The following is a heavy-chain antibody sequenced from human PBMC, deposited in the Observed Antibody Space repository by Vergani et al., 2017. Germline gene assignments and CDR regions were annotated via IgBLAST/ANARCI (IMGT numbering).Heavy chain of an antibody. CDR1: GFTFDDYA. CDR3: VRDVRVSRT. Sequence: EVQLLESGGGLVQPGRSLRLSCAASGFTFDDYAMHWVRQAPGKGLEWVSGISWNSGSIGYADSVKGRFTISRDNAKNSLYLDMSSLRAEDTAVYYCVRDVRVSRTWGQGTLVAVSS. V-gene: IGHV3-9*01. J-gene: IGHJ3*01. CDR2: ISWNSGSI.